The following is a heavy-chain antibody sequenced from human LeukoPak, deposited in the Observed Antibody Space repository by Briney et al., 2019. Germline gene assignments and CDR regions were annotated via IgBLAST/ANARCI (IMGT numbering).Heavy chain of an antibody. Sequence: PGGSLRLSCAASGFTFSSYGMHWVRQAPGKGLEWVAVISHDGSNKYYADSVKGRFTISRDNSKNTLYLQMNSLRAEDTAVYYCVVVVPADSYFDYWGQGTLVTVSS. D-gene: IGHD2-2*01. V-gene: IGHV3-30*03. CDR1: GFTFSSYG. J-gene: IGHJ4*02. CDR2: ISHDGSNK. CDR3: VVVVPADSYFDY.